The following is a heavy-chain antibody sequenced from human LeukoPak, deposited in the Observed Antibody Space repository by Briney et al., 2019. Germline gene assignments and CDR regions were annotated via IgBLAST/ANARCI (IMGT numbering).Heavy chain of an antibody. CDR2: IYHSGST. Sequence: SGTLSLTCAVSGGSISSSNWWSWVRQPPGKGLEWSGEIYHSGSTNYNPSLKSRVTISVDKSKTQFSLKLSSVTAADTAVYYCKLAPKYYYYYYMDVWGKGTTVTVSS. D-gene: IGHD1-1*01. V-gene: IGHV4-4*02. CDR1: GGSISSSNW. J-gene: IGHJ6*03. CDR3: KLAPKYYYYYYMDV.